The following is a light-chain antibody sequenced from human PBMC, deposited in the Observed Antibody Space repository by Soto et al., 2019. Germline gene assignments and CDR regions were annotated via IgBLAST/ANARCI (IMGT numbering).Light chain of an antibody. V-gene: IGKV2-28*01. CDR2: LGS. CDR3: MQGTHWPIT. J-gene: IGKJ5*01. CDR1: QSLLHSNGYKY. Sequence: IVMTQSPLTLPVTPGEPASISCRSSQSLLHSNGYKYLDWYLQKPGQSPQLLIYLGSNRDSGVPARISGSGSGTDFALKISRVEAEDVGVYYCMQGTHWPITFGQGTRLEI.